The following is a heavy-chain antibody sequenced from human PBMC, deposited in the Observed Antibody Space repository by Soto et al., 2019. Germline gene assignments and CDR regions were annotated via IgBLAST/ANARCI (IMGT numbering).Heavy chain of an antibody. CDR2: IDIGGGT. V-gene: IGHV3-23*01. CDR3: AKYSAPGSRYFDF. CDR1: GFTFSGYP. Sequence: GGSLRLSCAASGFTFSGYPMTWVRLAPGQGLEWVSTIDIGGGTYYPDSVRGRFTISRDNSKNTLYLQMNSLRAEDTATYYCAKYSAPGSRYFDFWGQGTLVTVSS. D-gene: IGHD6-13*01. J-gene: IGHJ4*02.